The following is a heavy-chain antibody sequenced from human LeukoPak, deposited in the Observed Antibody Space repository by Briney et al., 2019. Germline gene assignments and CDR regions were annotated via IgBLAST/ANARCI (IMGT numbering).Heavy chain of an antibody. V-gene: IGHV3-30*02. CDR1: GFTFSSYG. J-gene: IGHJ4*02. CDR3: AKGAAGVAATLGDY. CDR2: IRYDGSKK. D-gene: IGHD2-15*01. Sequence: GGSLTLSCAASGFTFSSYGMHWVRQAPGKGLEGVAFIRYDGSKKYYADSVKGRFTISRDNSKNTLYLQMNSLRAADTAVYYCAKGAAGVAATLGDYWGQGTLVTVSS.